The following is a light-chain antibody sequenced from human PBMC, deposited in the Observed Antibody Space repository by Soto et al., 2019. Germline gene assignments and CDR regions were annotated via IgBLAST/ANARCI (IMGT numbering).Light chain of an antibody. Sequence: EIVLTQSPGTLSLSPGERATLSCRASQNINSRYLAWYQQKHGQAPRLLTYGASSRATGIPDRFSGSGSGKDFTLTISRLEPEDFAVYYCQQFGSSPGFTFGPGTKVDIK. CDR2: GAS. CDR1: QNINSRY. J-gene: IGKJ3*01. CDR3: QQFGSSPGFT. V-gene: IGKV3-20*01.